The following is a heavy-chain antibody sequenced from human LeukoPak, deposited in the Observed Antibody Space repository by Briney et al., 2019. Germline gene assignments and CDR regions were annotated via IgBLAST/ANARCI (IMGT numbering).Heavy chain of an antibody. V-gene: IGHV4-34*01. CDR1: GGSFSGYH. J-gene: IGHJ4*02. D-gene: IGHD4-23*01. CDR3: ARDPTTVVTLPDYFDF. CDR2: INHRIHS. Sequence: SETLCDTCAVYGGSFSGYHWNWIRQTPGRGLEWIGEINHRIHSNYNPSVESPVTIPVDTSKNQFSPQLRSVAAADRAVYYCARDPTTVVTLPDYFDFWGQGTLLTVSS.